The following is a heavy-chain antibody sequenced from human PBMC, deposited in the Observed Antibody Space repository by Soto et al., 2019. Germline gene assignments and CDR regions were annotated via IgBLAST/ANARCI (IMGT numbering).Heavy chain of an antibody. CDR2: IRSSRRTI. D-gene: IGHD2-15*01. Sequence: EVQLVESGGGLVQPGGSLRLSCAASGFTFSSYSMNWVRQAPGKGLEWVSYIRSSRRTIYYADSVKGRFTISRDNAKNSRHLQMNRLGADDTAGYDCASDRGRSPLGYWGQGTLVTVSS. V-gene: IGHV3-48*01. CDR1: GFTFSSYS. CDR3: ASDRGRSPLGY. J-gene: IGHJ4*02.